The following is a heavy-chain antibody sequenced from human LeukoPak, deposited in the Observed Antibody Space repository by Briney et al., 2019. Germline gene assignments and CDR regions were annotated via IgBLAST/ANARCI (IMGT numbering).Heavy chain of an antibody. D-gene: IGHD3-10*01. CDR2: INQDGSEK. CDR1: GFTFSSYW. CDR3: AREGPGEYFDY. J-gene: IGHJ4*02. V-gene: IGHV3-7*01. Sequence: GGPLRLSCAASGFTFSSYWMNWVRQAPGKGLEWVANINQDGSEKYYVDSVKGRFTISRDNGKNSLYLQLNSLRAEDTAVYYCAREGPGEYFDYWGQGTPVTVSS.